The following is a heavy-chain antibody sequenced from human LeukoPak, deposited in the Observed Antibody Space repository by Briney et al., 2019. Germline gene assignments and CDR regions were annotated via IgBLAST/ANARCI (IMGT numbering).Heavy chain of an antibody. J-gene: IGHJ4*02. V-gene: IGHV1-2*02. CDR3: TRAGTGYCSGGTCYAYYFDY. D-gene: IGHD2-15*01. CDR2: INPNSGGT. Sequence: ASVRVSFKASGYSFTVCYMHWVRQAPGQGVEWMGWINPNSGGTNYTQKFQGRVTITRDTSISPAYMELSRLTSDDTAVYHCTRAGTGYCSGGTCYAYYFDYWGQGTLVTVSS. CDR1: GYSFTVCY.